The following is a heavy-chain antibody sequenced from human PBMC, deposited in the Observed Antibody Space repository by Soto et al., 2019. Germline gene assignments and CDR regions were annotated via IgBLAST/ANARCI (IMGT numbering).Heavy chain of an antibody. CDR1: GFTFGDYA. V-gene: IGHV3-49*03. J-gene: IGHJ6*02. CDR3: TSTIFGVVIPGGYYYGMDV. Sequence: PGGSLRLSCIASGFTFGDYAMSWFRQAPGKGLEWVGFIRSKVYGGTTEYAASVKGRFTISRDDSISIAYLQMNSLKTEDTAVYYCTSTIFGVVIPGGYYYGMDVWAQGTTVTVSS. CDR2: IRSKVYGGTT. D-gene: IGHD3-3*01.